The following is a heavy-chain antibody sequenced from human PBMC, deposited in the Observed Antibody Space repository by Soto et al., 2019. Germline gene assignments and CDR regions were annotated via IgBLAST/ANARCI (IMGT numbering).Heavy chain of an antibody. CDR3: AKDRGYSSSWYAFDY. J-gene: IGHJ4*02. V-gene: IGHV3-30*18. CDR2: ISYDGSNK. Sequence: VAVISYDGSNKYYADSVKGRFTISRDNSKNTLYLQMNSLRAEDTAVYYCAKDRGYSSSWYAFDYWGQGTLVTVSS. D-gene: IGHD6-13*01.